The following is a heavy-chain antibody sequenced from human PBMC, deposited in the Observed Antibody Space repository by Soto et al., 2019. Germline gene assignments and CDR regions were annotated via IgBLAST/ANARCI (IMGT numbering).Heavy chain of an antibody. D-gene: IGHD6-19*01. CDR1: CYSISSGSY. Sequence: SETLSLTCTGSCYSISSGSYWAWIRQPPGKGPEWIASIYHGGTTFYNPSLKSRITISVDTSNNQFSLKLTSVTAADTAVYYCARVHVMVVAGSTFDYWGHGTLVTAPQ. V-gene: IGHV4-38-2*02. CDR3: ARVHVMVVAGSTFDY. CDR2: IYHGGTT. J-gene: IGHJ4*01.